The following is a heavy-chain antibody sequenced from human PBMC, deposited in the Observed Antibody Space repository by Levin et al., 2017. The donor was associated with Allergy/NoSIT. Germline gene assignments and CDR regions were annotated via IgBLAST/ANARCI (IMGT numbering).Heavy chain of an antibody. J-gene: IGHJ4*02. V-gene: IGHV2-5*01. CDR1: GFSLITSGVS. CDR3: AHRTYHYGSRTSLTYFFDY. Sequence: SGPTLVKPTQTLTLTCTFSGFSLITSGVSVGWIRQPPGKALEWLALIYWNDDKRYSPSLKNRLTITKDISKNQVVLTMTNMDPVDTGTYYCAHRTYHYGSRTSLTYFFDYWGQGTLVTVSS. D-gene: IGHD3-22*01. CDR2: IYWNDDK.